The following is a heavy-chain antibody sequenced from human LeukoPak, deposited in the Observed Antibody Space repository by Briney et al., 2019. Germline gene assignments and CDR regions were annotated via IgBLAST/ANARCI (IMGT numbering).Heavy chain of an antibody. CDR3: ARRQCSSISCYYAFDI. CDR1: GFTFSSYW. J-gene: IGHJ3*02. CDR2: IKQDGSEK. V-gene: IGHV3-7*01. Sequence: GGSLRLSCAASGFTFSSYWMSWVRQAPGKGLEWVANIKQDGSEKHYVDSLKGRFTISRDNAKNSLYLQMNSLGAEDTAVYYCARRQCSSISCYYAFDIWGQGTMVTVSS. D-gene: IGHD2-2*01.